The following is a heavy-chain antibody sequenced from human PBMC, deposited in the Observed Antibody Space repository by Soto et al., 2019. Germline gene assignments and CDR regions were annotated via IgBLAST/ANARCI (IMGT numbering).Heavy chain of an antibody. CDR3: AREPYCSSTSCHYYYYYMDV. J-gene: IGHJ6*03. Sequence: GASVKVSCKASGYTFTSYAMHWVRQAPGQRLEWMGWINAGNGNTKYSQKFQGRVTITRDTSASTAYMELSSLRSEDTAVYYCAREPYCSSTSCHYYYYYMDVWGKGTTVTVSS. D-gene: IGHD2-2*01. CDR1: GYTFTSYA. V-gene: IGHV1-3*01. CDR2: INAGNGNT.